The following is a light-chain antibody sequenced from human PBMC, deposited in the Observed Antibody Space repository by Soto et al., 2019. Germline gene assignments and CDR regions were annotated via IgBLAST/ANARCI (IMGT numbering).Light chain of an antibody. CDR3: SSYTSSSTLD. CDR1: SSDVGGYNY. CDR2: EVT. Sequence: QSVLTQPASVSGSPGQSITISCTGTSSDVGGYNYVSWYQHDPGKAPKLMIYEVTYRPSGVSTRFSASKSGNTASLTISGLRAEDEADYYCSSYTSSSTLDFGTGTKVTVL. V-gene: IGLV2-14*01. J-gene: IGLJ1*01.